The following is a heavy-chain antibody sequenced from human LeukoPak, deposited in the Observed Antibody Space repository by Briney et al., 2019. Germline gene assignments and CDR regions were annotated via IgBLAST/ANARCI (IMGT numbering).Heavy chain of an antibody. V-gene: IGHV3-30*04. Sequence: GRSLRLSCTASGFTFSSYPMYWVRQAPGKGLEWLAVISYDVNNKYYADSVKGRFTISRDNSKNTLYLQMNSLRADGTAVYYCARDPCSGGSCYSFLWGQGTLVTVSS. CDR3: ARDPCSGGSCYSFL. D-gene: IGHD2-15*01. CDR1: GFTFSSYP. CDR2: ISYDVNNK. J-gene: IGHJ4*02.